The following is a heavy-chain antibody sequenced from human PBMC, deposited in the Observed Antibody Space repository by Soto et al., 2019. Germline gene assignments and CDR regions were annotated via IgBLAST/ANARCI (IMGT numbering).Heavy chain of an antibody. CDR2: IYPGDSDT. D-gene: IGHD6-13*01. CDR3: ARTAAAGINYYGADV. J-gene: IGHJ6*02. CDR1: GYSFTSYW. V-gene: IGHV5-51*01. Sequence: PGESLKISCKGSGYSFTSYWIGWVRQMPGKGLEWMGIIYPGDSDTRYSPSFQGQVTISADKSISTAYLQWSSLKASDSAMYYCARTAAAGINYYGADVWGQGTTVTVSS.